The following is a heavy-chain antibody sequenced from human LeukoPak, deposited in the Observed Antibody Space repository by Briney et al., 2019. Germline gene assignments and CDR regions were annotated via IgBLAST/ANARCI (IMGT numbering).Heavy chain of an antibody. Sequence: GESLKISCKGSGYSFTSYWIGWVRQMPGKVLEWMGIINPPDSDTRYSPSFQGQVTMSADKSISTAYLQWSSLKASDTAMYYCARDYTSGWYDYWGQGTLVIVSS. D-gene: IGHD6-19*01. CDR2: INPPDSDT. CDR1: GYSFTSYW. J-gene: IGHJ4*02. V-gene: IGHV5-51*01. CDR3: ARDYTSGWYDY.